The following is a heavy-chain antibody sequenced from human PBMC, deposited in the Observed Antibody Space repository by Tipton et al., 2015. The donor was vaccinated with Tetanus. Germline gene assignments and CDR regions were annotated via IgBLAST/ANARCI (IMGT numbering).Heavy chain of an antibody. CDR2: IYYTDYT. Sequence: TLSLTCTVSGGSISDKKYYWGWIRQAPGKGLEWIGHIYYTDYTSYAPSLDSRVRISVNTSTNFFSLRLTSVTAADTAVYFCARGLPREPFYLDYWGQGQQVIVSS. V-gene: IGHV4-31*03. D-gene: IGHD1-26*01. CDR3: ARGLPREPFYLDY. CDR1: GGSISDKKYY. J-gene: IGHJ4*02.